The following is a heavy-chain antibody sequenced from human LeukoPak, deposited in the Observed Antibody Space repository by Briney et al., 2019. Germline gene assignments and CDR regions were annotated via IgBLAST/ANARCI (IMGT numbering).Heavy chain of an antibody. CDR2: TNPNSGGT. CDR1: GYTFTGYY. V-gene: IGHV1-2*02. CDR3: ARGTSFQSGWFDP. D-gene: IGHD2-2*01. J-gene: IGHJ5*02. Sequence: GASVQVSCKASGYTFTGYYIHWVGQAAAQGLEGMGWTNPNSGGTNYAQKFQGRVTMTRDTSISTAYMELSRLRSDDTAVYYCARGTSFQSGWFDPWGQGTLVTVSS.